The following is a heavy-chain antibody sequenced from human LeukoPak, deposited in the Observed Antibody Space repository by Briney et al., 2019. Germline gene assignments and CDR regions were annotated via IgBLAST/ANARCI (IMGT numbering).Heavy chain of an antibody. D-gene: IGHD4-23*01. CDR1: GFTVSSNY. V-gene: IGHV3-53*01. CDR2: IYSGGST. Sequence: GGSLRLSCAASGFTVSSNYMSWVRQAPRKGLEWVSVIYSGGSTYYADSVMDRFTISRDESKNTVYLQMNSLTAEDTAVYYCASAVAKAFYYYGMDVWGQGTTVTVSS. J-gene: IGHJ6*02. CDR3: ASAVAKAFYYYGMDV.